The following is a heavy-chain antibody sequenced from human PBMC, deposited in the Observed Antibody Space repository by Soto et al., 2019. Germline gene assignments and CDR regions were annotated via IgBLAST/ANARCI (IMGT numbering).Heavy chain of an antibody. CDR1: GGTFSSYA. CDR2: IIPIFGTA. D-gene: IGHD3-3*01. Sequence: ASVKVSCKASGGTFSSYAISWVRQAPGQGLEWMGGIIPIFGTANYAQKFQGRVTITADESTSTAYMELSSLRSEDTAVYYCARGKRVCGVVGEYYFGMDVWGQGTTVTVS. CDR3: ARGKRVCGVVGEYYFGMDV. J-gene: IGHJ6*02. V-gene: IGHV1-69*13.